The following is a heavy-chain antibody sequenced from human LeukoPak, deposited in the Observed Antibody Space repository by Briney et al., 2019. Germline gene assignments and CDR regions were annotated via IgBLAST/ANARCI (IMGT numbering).Heavy chain of an antibody. CDR3: TTSLAYCVGDCYPTR. J-gene: IGHJ4*02. Sequence: GSLRLSCAASGFTFSNAWITWVRQAPGKGLEWVGRIKSKTVGGTTEYAVPVRGRFTISRDDSKNTLYLQMDSLKTEDTAVYYCTTSLAYCVGDCYPTRWGQGTLVTVSS. CDR1: GFTFSNAW. D-gene: IGHD2-21*02. CDR2: IKSKTVGGTT. V-gene: IGHV3-15*01.